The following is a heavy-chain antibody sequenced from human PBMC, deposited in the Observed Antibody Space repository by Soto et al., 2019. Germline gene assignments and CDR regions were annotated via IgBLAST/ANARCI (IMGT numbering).Heavy chain of an antibody. D-gene: IGHD3-10*01. Sequence: GGSLILSCTSSGFTFSNYGMHWVRQAPGKGPEWVAVIWYDGSNEQYADSVKGRFTISRDNSKNTLYLQMNSLRAEDTAVYYCASALETGDYWGQGTLVTVSS. J-gene: IGHJ4*02. V-gene: IGHV3-33*03. CDR2: IWYDGSNE. CDR3: ASALETGDY. CDR1: GFTFSNYG.